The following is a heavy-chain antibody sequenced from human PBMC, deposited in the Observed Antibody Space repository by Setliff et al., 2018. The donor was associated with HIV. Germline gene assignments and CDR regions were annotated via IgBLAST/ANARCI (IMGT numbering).Heavy chain of an antibody. CDR1: GFTFSSYS. J-gene: IGHJ4*02. CDR3: ARDLIWGFDY. V-gene: IGHV3-48*01. D-gene: IGHD3-16*01. CDR2: ISSSSSTI. Sequence: GGSLRLSCAASGFTFSSYSMNWVRQAPGKGLEWVSYISSSSSTIYYADSVKGRFTISRDNARSSLYLQVNSLRSDDTAVYYCARDLIWGFDYWGQGTPVTVSS.